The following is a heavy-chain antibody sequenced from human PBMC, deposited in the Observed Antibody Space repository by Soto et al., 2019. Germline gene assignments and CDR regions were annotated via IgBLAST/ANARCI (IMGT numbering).Heavy chain of an antibody. CDR2: VNPNSGDT. CDR1: GYTFTGYY. J-gene: IGHJ6*02. CDR3: AKGGAIVAAGTRVYLSNATDV. D-gene: IGHD1-26*01. Sequence: ASVKVSCKASGYTFTGYYVHWVRQAPGQGLEWMGWVNPNSGDTYLAQRFQGRVTMNRDTSIGTAYMELRGLTSDDTAEYYCAKGGAIVAAGTRVYLSNATDVCGQATTVTLS. V-gene: IGHV1-2*02.